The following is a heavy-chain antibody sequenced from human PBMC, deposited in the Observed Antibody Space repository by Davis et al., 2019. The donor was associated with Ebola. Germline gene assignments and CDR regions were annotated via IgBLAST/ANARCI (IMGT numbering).Heavy chain of an antibody. J-gene: IGHJ4*02. V-gene: IGHV3-74*01. CDR1: GFTFSSYW. D-gene: IGHD2-15*01. CDR3: GSPVVA. Sequence: GESLKISCVASGFTFSSYWMHWVRQAPGKGLVWVARIKGDGSSATYADSVKGRFTISRDNAKNTLYLQMNSLRAEDTAVYYCGSPVVAWGQGTLVTVSS. CDR2: IKGDGSSA.